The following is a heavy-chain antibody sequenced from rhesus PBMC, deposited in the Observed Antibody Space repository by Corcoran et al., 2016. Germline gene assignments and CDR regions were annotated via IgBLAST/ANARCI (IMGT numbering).Heavy chain of an antibody. CDR1: GRSIRSNW. CDR3: ARRLATVTLSYFDY. Sequence: QLQLQESGPGLVKPSETLSLTCAVSGRSIRSNWWSWIPPPPGTGLEGIGRISVSGGSTSYNPSLKSRVTLSTDTSKNQLSLNLISVTAADTAVYYCARRLATVTLSYFDYWGQGVLVTVSS. J-gene: IGHJ4*01. CDR2: ISVSGGST. D-gene: IGHD5-36*02. V-gene: IGHV4-173*01.